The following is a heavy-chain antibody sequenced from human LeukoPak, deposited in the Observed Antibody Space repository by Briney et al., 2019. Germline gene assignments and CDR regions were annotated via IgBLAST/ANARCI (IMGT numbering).Heavy chain of an antibody. CDR1: GFTFSSYA. CDR3: AGVMGSSASTAYFAY. Sequence: PGGSLRLSCAASGFTFSSYAMSWVRQAPGKGLEWVSAISGSGGSTYYADSVKGRFTISRDNSKNTLYLQMNSLRAEDTAIYYCAGVMGSSASTAYFAYWGQGTLVTVSS. J-gene: IGHJ4*02. V-gene: IGHV3-23*01. CDR2: ISGSGGST. D-gene: IGHD6-19*01.